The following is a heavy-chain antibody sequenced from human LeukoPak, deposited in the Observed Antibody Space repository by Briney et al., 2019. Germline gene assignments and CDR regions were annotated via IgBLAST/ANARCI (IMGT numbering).Heavy chain of an antibody. J-gene: IGHJ4*02. V-gene: IGHV3-23*01. D-gene: IGHD3-3*01. CDR2: ISGSGGSR. CDR3: AKDRSYYDFWSGYCH. CDR1: GFTFSSYA. Sequence: GGSLRLSCAASGFTFSSYAMSWVRQAPGKGLEWVSAISGSGGSRYYADSVKGRFTISRDNSKNTLYLQMNSLRAEDTAVYYCAKDRSYYDFWSGYCHWGQGTLVTVSS.